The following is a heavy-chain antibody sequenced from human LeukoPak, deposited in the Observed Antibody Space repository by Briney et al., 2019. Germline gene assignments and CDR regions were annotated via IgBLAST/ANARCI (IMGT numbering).Heavy chain of an antibody. CDR1: GIRFSALW. D-gene: IGHD1-1*01. CDR2: INEDGSDK. CDR3: ARDSDDSDY. Sequence: GGSLRLSCVASGIRFSALWMNWGRQAPGKGLERVASINEDGSDKYYVDSVKGRFTISRDNPKTSLYLQLNSLRVDDTAVYFCARDSDDSDYWGQGTLVTVSS. J-gene: IGHJ4*02. V-gene: IGHV3-7*01.